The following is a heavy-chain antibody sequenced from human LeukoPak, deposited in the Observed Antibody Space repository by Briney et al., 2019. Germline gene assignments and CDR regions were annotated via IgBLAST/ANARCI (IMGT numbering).Heavy chain of an antibody. CDR2: ISYSGDTK. V-gene: IGHV3-11*01. CDR3: GRLGIITAAGSNDY. Sequence: GGSLRLSCAASEFTFSDYYMSWIRQAPGKGLEWVSYISYSGDTKYYADSVKGRFTVSRDNAKNSLYLQMNSLRAGDTAVYYCGRLGIITAAGSNDYWGQGTLVTVSS. J-gene: IGHJ4*02. CDR1: EFTFSDYY. D-gene: IGHD6-13*01.